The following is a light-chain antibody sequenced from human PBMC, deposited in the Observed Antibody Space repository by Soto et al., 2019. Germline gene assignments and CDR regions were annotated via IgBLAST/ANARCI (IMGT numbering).Light chain of an antibody. J-gene: IGKJ1*01. V-gene: IGKV1-5*03. Sequence: DIQMTQSPSTLSASVVDRVTITCRASQSIGSWLAWFQQKPGKAPKVLIYKASNLESGVPSRFSGSGSGTEFTLTISSLQPDDFATYYCQQYNSYWTFGQGTKVDNK. CDR3: QQYNSYWT. CDR2: KAS. CDR1: QSIGSW.